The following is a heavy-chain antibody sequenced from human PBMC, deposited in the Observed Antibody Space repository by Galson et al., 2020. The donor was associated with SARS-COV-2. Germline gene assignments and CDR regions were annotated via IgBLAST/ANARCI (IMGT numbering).Heavy chain of an antibody. CDR3: ARKRHGETYFDY. CDR2: IYYSGST. CDR1: GGSISSYY. V-gene: IGHV4-59*08. D-gene: IGHD3-10*01. Sequence: SETLSLTCTVSGGSISSYYWSWIRQPPGKGLEWIGYIYYSGSTNYNPSLKSRVTISVDTSKNQFSLKLSSVTAADTAVYYCARKRHGETYFDYWGQGILITVSS. J-gene: IGHJ4*02.